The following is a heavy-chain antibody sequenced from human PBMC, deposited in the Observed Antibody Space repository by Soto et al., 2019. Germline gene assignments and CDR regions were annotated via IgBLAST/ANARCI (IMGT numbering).Heavy chain of an antibody. D-gene: IGHD6-13*01. Sequence: EVQLVESGGGLVKPGGSLRLSCAASGFTFSSYSMNWVRQAPGKGLEWVSSISSSSRYIYYADTVKGRFTISRDNAKNSLYLQMNSLRAEDTAVYYCARGGAAGGDYWGQGTLVTVSS. CDR2: ISSSSRYI. CDR3: ARGGAAGGDY. CDR1: GFTFSSYS. J-gene: IGHJ4*02. V-gene: IGHV3-21*01.